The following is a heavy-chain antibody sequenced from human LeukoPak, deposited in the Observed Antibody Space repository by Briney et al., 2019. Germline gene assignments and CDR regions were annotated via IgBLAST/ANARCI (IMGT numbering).Heavy chain of an antibody. Sequence: SETLPLTCAVSGGSISSSNWWSWVRQPPGKGLEWIGEIYHSGSTNYIPSLKSRVTISVDKSKNQFSLKLSSVTAADTAVYYCAKDGPSYYYYYYMDVWGKGTTVTVSS. V-gene: IGHV4-4*02. D-gene: IGHD3/OR15-3a*01. CDR2: IYHSGST. CDR1: GGSISSSNW. J-gene: IGHJ6*03. CDR3: AKDGPSYYYYYYMDV.